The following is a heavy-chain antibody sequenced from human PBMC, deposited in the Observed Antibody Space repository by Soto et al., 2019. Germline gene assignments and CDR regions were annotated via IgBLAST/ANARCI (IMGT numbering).Heavy chain of an antibody. CDR3: ARDSLVTETTAWLDP. CDR2: ISAYNGAT. CDR1: GYTFTNYG. V-gene: IGHV1-18*04. Sequence: QVQLVQSGPEVKKPGASVRVSCKASGYTFTNYGISWLRQAPGQGLEWMGWISAYNGATDFAQKVQGRVTLTTDTSTSTAYMELWSLTSADTAIYYCARDSLVTETTAWLDPWGQGTLVTVSS. J-gene: IGHJ5*02. D-gene: IGHD1-1*01.